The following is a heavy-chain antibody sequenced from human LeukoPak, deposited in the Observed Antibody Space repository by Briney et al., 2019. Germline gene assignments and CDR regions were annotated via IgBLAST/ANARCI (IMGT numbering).Heavy chain of an antibody. J-gene: IGHJ6*03. D-gene: IGHD2-2*02. Sequence: SVKVSCKASGGTFSSYAISWVRQAPGQGLEWMGGIIPIFGTANYAQKFQGRVTITADESTSTAYMELSSLRSEDTAVYYCARDGYCSSTSCYTWAYYYYMDVWGKGTTVTVSS. CDR3: ARDGYCSSTSCYTWAYYYYMDV. CDR1: GGTFSSYA. V-gene: IGHV1-69*13. CDR2: IIPIFGTA.